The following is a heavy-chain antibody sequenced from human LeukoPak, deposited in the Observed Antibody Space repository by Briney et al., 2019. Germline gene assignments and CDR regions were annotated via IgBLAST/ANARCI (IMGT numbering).Heavy chain of an antibody. CDR3: ARHGHYYGSGSFA. CDR1: GGSISSSSYY. J-gene: IGHJ5*02. V-gene: IGHV4-39*01. CDR2: IYYSGST. Sequence: SETLSLTCTVSGGSISSSSYYWGWLRQPPGTGLEWIGSIYYSGSTYYNPSLKSRVTISVDTSKNQFSLKLSSVTAADTAVYYCARHGHYYGSGSFAWGQGTLVTVSS. D-gene: IGHD3-10*01.